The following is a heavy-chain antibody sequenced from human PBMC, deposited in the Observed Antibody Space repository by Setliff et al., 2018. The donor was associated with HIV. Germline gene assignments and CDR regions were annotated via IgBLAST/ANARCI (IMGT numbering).Heavy chain of an antibody. CDR2: VYYSGST. J-gene: IGHJ4*02. CDR3: ARAQIQLWSSEYYFDY. D-gene: IGHD5-18*01. V-gene: IGHV4-39*07. CDR1: GGSGFY. Sequence: ASETLSLTCSVYGGSGFYWSWIRQSPGKGLEWIGSVYYSGSTYHNPSLKSRVTISMDTSKNQFSLKLSSVTAADTAVFYCARAQIQLWSSEYYFDYWGQGTLVTVSS.